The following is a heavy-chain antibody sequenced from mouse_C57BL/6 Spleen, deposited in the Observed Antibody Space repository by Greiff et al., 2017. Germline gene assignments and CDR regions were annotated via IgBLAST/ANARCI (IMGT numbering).Heavy chain of an antibody. D-gene: IGHD1-1*01. CDR3: VRSTTLEY. J-gene: IGHJ2*01. Sequence: QVQLQQSGPELVKPGASVKISCKASGYAFSSSWMNWVKQRPGKGLEWIGRIYPGDGDTNYNGKFKGKATLTADKSASTAYMQLSSLTSEDSAVYFCVRSTTLEYWGQGTTLTVSS. CDR2: IYPGDGDT. CDR1: GYAFSSSW. V-gene: IGHV1-82*01.